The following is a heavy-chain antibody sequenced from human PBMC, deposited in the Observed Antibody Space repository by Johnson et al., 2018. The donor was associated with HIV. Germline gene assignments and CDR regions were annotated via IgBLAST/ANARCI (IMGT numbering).Heavy chain of an antibody. D-gene: IGHD2-2*01. V-gene: IGHV3-11*04. J-gene: IGHJ3*02. Sequence: QVQLVESGGGVVQPGRSLRLSCAASGFTFSDYYMSWIRQAPGKGLEWVSYISMSGRTIYYADSVKGRFTISRDNAKNSLYLQMNSLRAEDTAVYYFAREGFVVLPAAMRLFAFDIWGQGTMVTVSS. CDR2: ISMSGRTI. CDR1: GFTFSDYY. CDR3: AREGFVVLPAAMRLFAFDI.